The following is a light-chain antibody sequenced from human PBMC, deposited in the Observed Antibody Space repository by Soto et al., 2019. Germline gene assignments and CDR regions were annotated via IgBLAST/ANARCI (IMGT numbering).Light chain of an antibody. J-gene: IGKJ2*01. CDR3: QQYNNWPPYT. Sequence: EIVMTQSPATLSVSPGERVTLSCRASQSVRSNLAWYQQKPGQAPRLLIYGASTRATGIPARFSGSGSGTEFTLTISSLQSEDFAVYYCQQYNNWPPYTFGQGTKLEIK. V-gene: IGKV3-15*01. CDR1: QSVRSN. CDR2: GAS.